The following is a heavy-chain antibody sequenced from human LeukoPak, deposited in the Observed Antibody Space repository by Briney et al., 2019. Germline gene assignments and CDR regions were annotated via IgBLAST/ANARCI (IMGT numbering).Heavy chain of an antibody. CDR3: ARPAHYYDSSGYQDY. Sequence: GGSLRLSCAASGFTFSSYAMSWVRQAPGKGLEWVSAISGSGGSTYYADSVKGRFTISRDNSKNTLYLQMNSLRAEDTAVYYCARPAHYYDSSGYQDYWGQGTLVTVSS. D-gene: IGHD3-22*01. CDR2: ISGSGGST. CDR1: GFTFSSYA. V-gene: IGHV3-23*01. J-gene: IGHJ4*02.